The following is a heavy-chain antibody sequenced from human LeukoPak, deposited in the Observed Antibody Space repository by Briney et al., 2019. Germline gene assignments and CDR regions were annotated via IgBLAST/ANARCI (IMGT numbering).Heavy chain of an antibody. V-gene: IGHV4-39*07. J-gene: IGHJ4*02. D-gene: IGHD3-10*01. CDR3: ARQFYYGSGSYYTD. Sequence: SETLSLTCTVSGGSISSSSYYWGWIRQPPGKGLEWIGSIYYSGSTYYNPSLKSRVTISVDTSKNQFSLKLRSVTAADTAVYYCARQFYYGSGSYYTDWGQGTLVTVSS. CDR2: IYYSGST. CDR1: GGSISSSSYY.